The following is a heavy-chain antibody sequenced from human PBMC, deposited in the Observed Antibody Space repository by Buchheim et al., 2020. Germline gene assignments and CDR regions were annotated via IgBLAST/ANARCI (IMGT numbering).Heavy chain of an antibody. J-gene: IGHJ4*02. V-gene: IGHV4-34*01. CDR2: INHSGST. CDR1: GGSFSGYY. D-gene: IGHD6-19*01. CDR3: ARGVGFVAGIWFDY. Sequence: QVQLQQWGAGLLKPSETLSLTCAVYGGSFSGYYWSWIRQPPGKGLEWIGEINHSGSTNYNPSLKSRVTISVDTSKNQFSLQLSSVTAADTAVYYCARGVGFVAGIWFDYWGQGTL.